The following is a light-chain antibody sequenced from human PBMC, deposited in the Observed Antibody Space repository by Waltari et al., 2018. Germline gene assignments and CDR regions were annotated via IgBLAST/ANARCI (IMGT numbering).Light chain of an antibody. CDR3: SSYMDSTTLEL. CDR2: DVT. J-gene: IGLJ2*01. CDR1: SSDIGSYNY. V-gene: IGLV2-14*03. Sequence: QSALTQPASVSGSPGQSITLSCTATSSDIGSYNYVSWYQQHPGKAPKLIIYDVTHRPSGVSNRFAGSKSGNTASLTISGLQAEDEADYYCSSYMDSTTLELFGGGTSLTVL.